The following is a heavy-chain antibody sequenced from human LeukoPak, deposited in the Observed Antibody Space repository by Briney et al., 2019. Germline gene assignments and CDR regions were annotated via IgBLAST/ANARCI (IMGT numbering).Heavy chain of an antibody. J-gene: IGHJ6*03. D-gene: IGHD6-19*01. CDR1: GYTFTCYY. CDR3: ARGRGSGWRYYYYYYMDA. Sequence: ASVKVSCKASGYTFTCYYMHWVRQAPGQGLEWMGWINPNSGGTNYAQKFQGRVTMTRDTSISTAYMELSRLRSEDTAVYYCARGRGSGWRYYYYYYMDAWGKGTTVTVSS. CDR2: INPNSGGT. V-gene: IGHV1-2*02.